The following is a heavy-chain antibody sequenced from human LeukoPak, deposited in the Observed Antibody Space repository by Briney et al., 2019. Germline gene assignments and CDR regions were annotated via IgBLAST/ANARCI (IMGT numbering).Heavy chain of an antibody. Sequence: SQTLSLTCAISGDSVSSNSAAWNRIRQSPSRGLEWLGRTYYRSKWSNEYAVSVKSRITINPDTSKNQFSLQLNSVTPEDTAVYYCARGGTGYCTSSICYFDYWGPGIQVTVSS. CDR3: ARGGTGYCTSSICYFDY. CDR2: TYYRSKWSN. J-gene: IGHJ4*02. D-gene: IGHD2-2*01. V-gene: IGHV6-1*01. CDR1: GDSVSSNSAA.